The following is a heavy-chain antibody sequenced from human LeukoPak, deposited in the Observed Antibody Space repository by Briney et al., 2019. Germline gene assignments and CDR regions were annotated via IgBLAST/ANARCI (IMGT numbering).Heavy chain of an antibody. J-gene: IGHJ1*01. CDR3: AKDSGGWYLPEYFQH. CDR1: GFTFSSYE. CDR2: IIGSGGTT. Sequence: GGSLRLSCAASGFTFSSYEMNWVRQAPGKGLEWVSAIIGSGGTTYYADSVKGRFTISRDNSKSTLYLQMNSLRAEDTAVYYCAKDSGGWYLPEYFQHWGQGTLVTVSS. V-gene: IGHV3-23*01. D-gene: IGHD6-19*01.